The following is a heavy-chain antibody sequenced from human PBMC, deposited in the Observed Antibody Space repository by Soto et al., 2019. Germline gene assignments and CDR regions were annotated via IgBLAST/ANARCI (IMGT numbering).Heavy chain of an antibody. D-gene: IGHD2-2*02. CDR2: INRSGST. J-gene: IGHJ6*02. CDR3: ARGRRCSSTSCYTTDYYYYGMDV. CDR1: GGSFSGYY. Sequence: SETLSLTCAVYGGSFSGYYWSWIRQPPGKGLEWIGEINRSGSTNYNPSLKSRVTISVDTSKNQFSLKLSSVTAADTAVYYCARGRRCSSTSCYTTDYYYYGMDVWGQGTTVTVSS. V-gene: IGHV4-34*01.